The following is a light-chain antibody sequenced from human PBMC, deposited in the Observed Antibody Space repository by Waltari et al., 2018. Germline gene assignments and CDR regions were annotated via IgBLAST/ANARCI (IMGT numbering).Light chain of an antibody. CDR1: SSDVGAYNY. CDR3: SSYTGNSNWGV. Sequence: QSALTQPPSASGSPGQSVTISCTGTSSDVGAYNYVSWYQQHPGKGPKLIIFEVRHRPSGVPGRVSGSKSGNTASLTVSGLQAEDEADYYCSSYTGNSNWGVFGGGTKLTVL. J-gene: IGLJ3*02. CDR2: EVR. V-gene: IGLV2-8*01.